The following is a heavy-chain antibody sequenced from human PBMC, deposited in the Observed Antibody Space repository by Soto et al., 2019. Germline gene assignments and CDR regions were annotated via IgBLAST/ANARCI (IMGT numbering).Heavy chain of an antibody. CDR1: GYTFTNFG. J-gene: IGHJ4*02. D-gene: IGHD3-16*01. V-gene: IGHV1-18*01. CDR3: ARGGTPIDH. CDR2: ISAYNGNT. Sequence: QVQLVQSGAEVKKPGASVKVSCKTSGYTFTNFGLSWVRQAPGQGLEWMGWISAYNGNTNYAQNFQGRVTMTTDTSTSTASMGLRSLRSDDKAVYYCARGGTPIDHWGQGTLVTVSS.